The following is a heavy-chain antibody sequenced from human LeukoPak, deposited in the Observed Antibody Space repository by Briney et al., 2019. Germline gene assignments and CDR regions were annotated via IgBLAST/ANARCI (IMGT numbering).Heavy chain of an antibody. CDR2: MNPNSGNT. CDR1: GYTFTSYD. CDR3: ARGGLRGLNNDY. Sequence: ASVKVSCKASGYTFTSYDINWVRQATGQGLEWMRWMNPNSGNTGYAQKFQGRVTITRNTSISTAYMELSSLRSEDTAVYYCARGGLRGLNNDYWGQGTLVTVSS. D-gene: IGHD3/OR15-3a*01. J-gene: IGHJ4*02. V-gene: IGHV1-8*03.